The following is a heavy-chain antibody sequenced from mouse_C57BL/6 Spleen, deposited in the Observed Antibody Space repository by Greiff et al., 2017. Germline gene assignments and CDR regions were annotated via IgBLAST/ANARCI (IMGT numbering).Heavy chain of an antibody. CDR2: INYDGSST. CDR3: ARDRTVVYAMDY. Sequence: EVKLVESEGGLVQPGSSMKLSCTASGFTFSDYYMAWVRQVPEKGLEWVANINYDGSSTYYLDSLKSRFIISRDNAKNILYLQMSSLKSEDTATYYCARDRTVVYAMDYWGQGTSVTVSS. J-gene: IGHJ4*01. V-gene: IGHV5-16*01. CDR1: GFTFSDYY.